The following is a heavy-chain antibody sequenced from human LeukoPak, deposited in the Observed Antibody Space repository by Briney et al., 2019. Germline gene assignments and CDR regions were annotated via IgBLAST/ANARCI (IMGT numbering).Heavy chain of an antibody. CDR1: GGSISSYY. V-gene: IGHV4-4*07. J-gene: IGHJ4*02. CDR3: ARERPGIAVAGSYYFDY. CDR2: IYTSGST. D-gene: IGHD6-19*01. Sequence: SETLSLTCTVSGGSISSYYWSWIRQPAGKGLEWIGRIYTSGSTNYNPSLKSRVTMSVDTSKNQFSLKLSSVTAADTAVYYCARERPGIAVAGSYYFDYWGQGTLVTVSS.